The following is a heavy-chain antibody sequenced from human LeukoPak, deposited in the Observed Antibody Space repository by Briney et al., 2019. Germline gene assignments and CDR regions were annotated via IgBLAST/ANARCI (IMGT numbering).Heavy chain of an antibody. D-gene: IGHD3-10*01. Sequence: SETLSLTCTVSGGSISSSSYYWGWIRQPPGKGLEWIGSIYYSGSTYYNPSLKSRVTISVDTSKNQFSLKLSSVTAADTAVYYCARRRGYYYGSGSQSVPEYSWFDPWGQGTLVTVSS. CDR3: ARRRGYYYGSGSQSVPEYSWFDP. CDR2: IYYSGST. CDR1: GGSISSSSYY. V-gene: IGHV4-39*07. J-gene: IGHJ5*02.